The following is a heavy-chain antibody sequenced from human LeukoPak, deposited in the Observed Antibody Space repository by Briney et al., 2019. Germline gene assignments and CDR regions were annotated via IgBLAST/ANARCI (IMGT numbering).Heavy chain of an antibody. D-gene: IGHD5-24*01. Sequence: ASVKVSCRASGYTFTDYYMHWVRQAPGQGLEWMGWINPNSDDTKYARKFQGRVTMTRDTSISTAYMELTRLRSHDTAGFSCPRGPNYSAPEWFDPWGERTLVSVSS. CDR3: PRGPNYSAPEWFDP. J-gene: IGHJ5*02. CDR1: GYTFTDYY. V-gene: IGHV1-2*02. CDR2: INPNSDDT.